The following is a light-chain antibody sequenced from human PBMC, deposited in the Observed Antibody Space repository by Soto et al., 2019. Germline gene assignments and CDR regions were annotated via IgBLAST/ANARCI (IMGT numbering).Light chain of an antibody. CDR3: SLYTSNFPDV. CDR2: EVS. V-gene: IGLV2-18*01. CDR1: SSDVGSYNR. J-gene: IGLJ1*01. Sequence: QSALTQPPSVSGSPGQSVTISCTGTSSDVGSYNRVSWYQQPPGTAPKLMIYEVSNRPSGVPDRFSGSKSGNTASLTISGLQAEDEADYYCSLYTSNFPDVFGTGTKLTVL.